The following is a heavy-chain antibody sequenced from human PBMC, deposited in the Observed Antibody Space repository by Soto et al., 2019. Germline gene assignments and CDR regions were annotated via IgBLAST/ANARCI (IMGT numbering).Heavy chain of an antibody. CDR3: ARVVIVAAAGSRYRNWFDP. CDR2: IYYSGST. V-gene: IGHV4-59*01. Sequence: SETLSLTCTVSGGSISSYYWSWIRQPPGKGLEWIGYIYYSGSTNYNPSLKSRVTISVDTSKNQFSLKLSSVTAADTAVYYCARVVIVAAAGSRYRNWFDPWGQGTLVTVSS. CDR1: GGSISSYY. J-gene: IGHJ5*02. D-gene: IGHD6-13*01.